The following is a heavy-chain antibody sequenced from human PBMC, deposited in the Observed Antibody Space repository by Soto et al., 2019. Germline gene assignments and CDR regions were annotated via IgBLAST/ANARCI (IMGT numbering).Heavy chain of an antibody. D-gene: IGHD2-15*01. CDR2: IYYSGST. CDR1: GGSISSGGYY. CDR3: ARDGGYDSYYYMDV. Sequence: SETLSLTCTVSGGSISSGGYYWSWIRQHPGKGLEWIGYIYYSGSTYYNPSLKSRVTISVDTSKNQFSLKLSSVTAADTAVYYCARDGGYDSYYYMDVWGKGTTVTAP. J-gene: IGHJ6*03. V-gene: IGHV4-31*03.